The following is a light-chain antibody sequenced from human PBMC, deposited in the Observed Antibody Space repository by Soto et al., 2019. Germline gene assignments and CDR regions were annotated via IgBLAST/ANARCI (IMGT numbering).Light chain of an antibody. CDR3: DQYGGSENT. CDR2: ASS. J-gene: IGKJ2*01. CDR1: QSVSSTY. V-gene: IGKV3-20*01. Sequence: EIVLTQSPGTLSLSPGERANLSCRASQSVSSTYVAWYQQKPGQAPRLLIYASSSRATGIPDRFSGSGSGTDFTLTISGLESGDFAMYYCDQYGGSENTFGQGTKLEIK.